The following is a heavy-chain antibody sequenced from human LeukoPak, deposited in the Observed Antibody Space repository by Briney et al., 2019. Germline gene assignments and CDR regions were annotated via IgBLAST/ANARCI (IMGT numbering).Heavy chain of an antibody. V-gene: IGHV3-21*01. CDR2: ISSSSSYI. CDR3: VKGHDILTGYYTRPPFDY. CDR1: GFTFSSYA. J-gene: IGHJ4*02. D-gene: IGHD3-9*01. Sequence: GGSLRLSCAASGFTFSSYAMSWVRQAPGKGLEWVSSISSSSSYIYYADSVKGRFTISRDNAKNSLYLQMNSLRAEDTAVYYCVKGHDILTGYYTRPPFDYWGQGTLVTVSS.